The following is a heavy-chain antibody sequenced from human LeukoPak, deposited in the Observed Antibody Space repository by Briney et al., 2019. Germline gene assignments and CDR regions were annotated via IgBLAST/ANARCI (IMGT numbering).Heavy chain of an antibody. CDR2: IYHSGST. CDR3: ARGALKGFLEWLGDDY. V-gene: IGHV4-30-2*01. J-gene: IGHJ4*02. Sequence: PSETLSLTCTVSGGSISSGGYYWSWIRQPPGKGLEWIGYIYHSGSTYYNPSLKSRVTISVDRSKNQFSLKLSSVTAADTAVYYCARGALKGFLEWLGDDYWGQGTLVTVSS. CDR1: GGSISSGGYY. D-gene: IGHD3-3*01.